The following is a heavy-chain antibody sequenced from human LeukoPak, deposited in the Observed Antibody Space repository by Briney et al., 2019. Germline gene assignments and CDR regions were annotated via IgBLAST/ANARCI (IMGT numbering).Heavy chain of an antibody. Sequence: SVKVSCKASGGTFSSYAISWVRQAPGQGLEWMGRITPILGIANYAQKFQGRVTITADKSTSTAYMELSSLRSEDTAVYYCAREFERAFDIWGQGTMVTVSS. V-gene: IGHV1-69*04. CDR2: ITPILGIA. J-gene: IGHJ3*02. CDR1: GGTFSSYA. CDR3: AREFERAFDI.